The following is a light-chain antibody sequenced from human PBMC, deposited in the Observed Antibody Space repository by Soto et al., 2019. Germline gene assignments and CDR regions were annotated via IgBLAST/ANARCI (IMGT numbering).Light chain of an antibody. CDR2: RAT. CDR1: QNIYYN. Sequence: MTQSPATVSVSRGESATRSCRASQNIYYNVAWYQHRPGQAPRLIIYRATTRAPGVPARFSGSGSGTESTLTTSSLQPQDFTVYSCLQYHNLGAFGQGTNADIK. CDR3: LQYHNLGA. V-gene: IGKV3-15*01. J-gene: IGKJ1*01.